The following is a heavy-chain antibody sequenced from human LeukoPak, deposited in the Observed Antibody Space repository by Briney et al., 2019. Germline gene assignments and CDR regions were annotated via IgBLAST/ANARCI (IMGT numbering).Heavy chain of an antibody. CDR3: ARSPYCGGDCYLTAFDI. Sequence: SVKVSCKASGGTFSSYAISWVRQAPGQGLEWMGGIIPIFGTANYAQKFQGRVTITADESTSTTYMELSSLRSEDTAVYYCARSPYCGGDCYLTAFDIWGQGTMVTVSS. CDR1: GGTFSSYA. CDR2: IIPIFGTA. D-gene: IGHD2-21*02. V-gene: IGHV1-69*13. J-gene: IGHJ3*02.